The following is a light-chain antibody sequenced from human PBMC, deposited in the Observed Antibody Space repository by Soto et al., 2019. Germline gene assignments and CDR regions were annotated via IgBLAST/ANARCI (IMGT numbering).Light chain of an antibody. CDR2: GAS. V-gene: IGKV3-20*01. CDR3: QQYGRSTRT. J-gene: IGKJ1*01. Sequence: EIVLTQSPGTLSLSPGERATLSCRASQTVTNNFLAWYQQKPGQAPRLLFYGASSRATGIPDRFSGGGSGTDFSLTISSLEPEDFAVYYCQQYGRSTRTFGQGTKVEIK. CDR1: QTVTNNF.